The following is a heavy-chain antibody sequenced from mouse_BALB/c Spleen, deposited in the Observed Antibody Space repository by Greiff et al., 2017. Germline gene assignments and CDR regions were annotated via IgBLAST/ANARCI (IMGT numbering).Heavy chain of an antibody. J-gene: IGHJ2*01. V-gene: IGHV1S81*02. CDR3: ARITTVRDY. D-gene: IGHD1-1*01. Sequence: VQLQQPGAELVKPGASVKLSCKASGYTFTSYWMHWVKQRPGQGLEWIGEINPSNGRTNYNEKFKSKATLTVDKSSSTAYMQLSSLTSEDSAVYYCARITTVRDYWGQGTTLTVSS. CDR1: GYTFTSYW. CDR2: INPSNGRT.